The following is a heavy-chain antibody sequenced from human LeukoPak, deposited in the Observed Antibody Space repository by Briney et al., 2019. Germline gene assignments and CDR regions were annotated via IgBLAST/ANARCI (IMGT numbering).Heavy chain of an antibody. CDR2: GSYSGST. CDR1: GGPISSYY. CDR3: ARAYGSYSFDY. Sequence: SETLSLTCTVSGGPISSYYWNWIRQPPGKGLEWIGYGSYSGSTDYNPSLKSRVTISVDTSKNQFSLKLSSVTAADTAAYYCARAYGSYSFDYWGQGTLVTVSS. D-gene: IGHD1-26*01. V-gene: IGHV4-59*01. J-gene: IGHJ4*02.